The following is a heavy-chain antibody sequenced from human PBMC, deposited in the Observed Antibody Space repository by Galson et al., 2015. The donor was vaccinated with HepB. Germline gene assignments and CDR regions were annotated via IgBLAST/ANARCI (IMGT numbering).Heavy chain of an antibody. Sequence: SLRLSCAASGFTFSSYAMSWVRQAPGKGLEWVSAISGSGGSTYYADSVKGRFTISRDNSKNTLYLQMNSLRAEDTAVYYCAKDLELLWFGELYFDYWGQGTLVTVSS. D-gene: IGHD3-10*01. CDR2: ISGSGGST. CDR1: GFTFSSYA. J-gene: IGHJ4*02. V-gene: IGHV3-23*01. CDR3: AKDLELLWFGELYFDY.